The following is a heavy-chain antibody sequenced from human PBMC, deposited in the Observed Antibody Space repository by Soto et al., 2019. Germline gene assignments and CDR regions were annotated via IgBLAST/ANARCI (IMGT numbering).Heavy chain of an antibody. CDR3: ARRTKYQLLSSYFDY. D-gene: IGHD2-2*01. CDR2: IYPGDSDT. V-gene: IGHV5-51*01. J-gene: IGHJ4*02. CDR1: GYSFTSYW. Sequence: GESLKISCKGSGYSFTSYWIGWVRQIPGKGLELMGIIYPGDSDTRYSPSFQGQVTISADKSISTAYLQWSSLKASDTAMYYCARRTKYQLLSSYFDYWGQGTLVTVSS.